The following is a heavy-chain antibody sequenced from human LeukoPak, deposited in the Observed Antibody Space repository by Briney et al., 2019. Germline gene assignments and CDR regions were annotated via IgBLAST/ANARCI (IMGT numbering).Heavy chain of an antibody. Sequence: SQTLSLTCTVSGDSISSGSYYWSWVRRYPGKGLERIGYSHYSGNAYYSPSLKSRVAISVDTSANQFSLKLSSVTAADTATYYCARDHPTGAGAFDIWGQGTMVTVSS. CDR1: GDSISSGSYY. CDR2: SHYSGNA. CDR3: ARDHPTGAGAFDI. V-gene: IGHV4-31*03. J-gene: IGHJ3*02.